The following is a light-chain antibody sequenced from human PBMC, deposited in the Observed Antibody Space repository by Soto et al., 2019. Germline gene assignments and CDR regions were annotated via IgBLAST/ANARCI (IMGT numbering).Light chain of an antibody. J-gene: IGKJ4*01. CDR3: QQYNSWLT. CDR1: QSVSYH. V-gene: IGKV3-15*01. CDR2: DAS. Sequence: VVMTQTPATLSVSPGGRVTLSCRASQSVSYHVAWYQQKPGQTPRLVIYDASIRASGIPARFRGSGSGTEFSLTISSLQSEDFAIYYCQQYNSWLTFGGGTRVDIK.